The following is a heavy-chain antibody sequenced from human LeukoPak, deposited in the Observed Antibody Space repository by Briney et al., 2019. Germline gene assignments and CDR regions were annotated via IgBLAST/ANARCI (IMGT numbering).Heavy chain of an antibody. CDR1: GFTVSSNY. CDR3: ARGSSWDYYYYMDV. J-gene: IGHJ6*03. D-gene: IGHD6-13*01. V-gene: IGHV3-11*04. Sequence: PGGSLRLSCAASGFTVSSNYMSWVRQAPGKGLEWVSYISSSGSTIYYADSVKGRFTISRDNAKNSLYLQMNSLRAEDTAVYYCARGSSWDYYYYMDVWGKGTTVTVSS. CDR2: ISSSGSTI.